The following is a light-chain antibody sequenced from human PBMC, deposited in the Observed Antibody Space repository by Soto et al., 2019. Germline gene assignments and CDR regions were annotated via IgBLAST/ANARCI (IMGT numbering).Light chain of an antibody. CDR3: CSYTGGTSFPLV. CDR1: SSDIGNYNL. Sequence: QSVLTQPASVSGSPGQSITMSCTGTSSDIGNYNLVSWYQHHPGKAPKLMIYEVNKRPSGVSNRLSGSKSGNTASLTISGLQADVEADYYCCSYTGGTSFPLVFGGGTQLTVL. V-gene: IGLV2-23*02. CDR2: EVN. J-gene: IGLJ3*02.